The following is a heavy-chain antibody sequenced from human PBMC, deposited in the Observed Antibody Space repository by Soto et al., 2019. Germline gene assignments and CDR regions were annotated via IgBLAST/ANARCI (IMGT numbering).Heavy chain of an antibody. CDR2: INAGNGNT. D-gene: IGHD2-2*01. J-gene: IGHJ6*04. V-gene: IGHV1-3*01. Sequence: GASVKVSCKASGYTFTSYAMHWVRQAPGQRLEWMGWINAGNGNTKYSQKFQGRVTITRDTSASTAYMELSSLRSEDTAVYYCAADIVVVPAAHPLGVWGKGTTVTVSS. CDR1: GYTFTSYA. CDR3: AADIVVVPAAHPLGV.